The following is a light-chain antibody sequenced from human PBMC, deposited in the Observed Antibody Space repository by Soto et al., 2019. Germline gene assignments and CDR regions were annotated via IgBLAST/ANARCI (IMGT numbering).Light chain of an antibody. CDR1: SSDVGGFDF. J-gene: IGLJ1*01. CDR2: DVN. Sequence: QSALTQPRSVSGSPGQSVTISCSGTSSDVGGFDFVSWYQQHPGKAPKLILYDVNKRPSGVPDRFSGSKSGNTASLTISGLQAEDEADYYCCSYAGDYTFVFGTETKLTVL. CDR3: CSYAGDYTFV. V-gene: IGLV2-11*01.